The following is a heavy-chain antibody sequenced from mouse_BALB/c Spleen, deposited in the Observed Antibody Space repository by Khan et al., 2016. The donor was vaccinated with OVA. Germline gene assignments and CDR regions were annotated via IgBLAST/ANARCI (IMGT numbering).Heavy chain of an antibody. V-gene: IGHV5-12-2*01. CDR3: ARKYGNPYYAMDY. CDR1: GFTFSNYT. D-gene: IGHD2-10*02. Sequence: EVELVESGGGLVQPGGSLKLSCAASGFTFSNYTMSWVRQTPEKRLEWVAYITNAGGSTYYPDTIKGRFTISRDNAKTTLYLQMSSLKSEDTAMYYCARKYGNPYYAMDYWGQGTSVTVSA. J-gene: IGHJ4*01. CDR2: ITNAGGST.